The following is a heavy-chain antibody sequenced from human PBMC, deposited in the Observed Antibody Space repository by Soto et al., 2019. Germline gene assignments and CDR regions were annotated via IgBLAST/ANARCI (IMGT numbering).Heavy chain of an antibody. CDR3: AREAWTKVTNRLHDVFEV. J-gene: IGHJ3*01. CDR2: INPNGGST. D-gene: IGHD4-4*01. CDR1: GYTFTNYY. Sequence: QVQLVQSGAEVKKPGASVRVSCRASGYTFTNYYIDWVRQAPGQVLEWMGIINPNGGSTTYVQKFQGRVTMTRDTSTSTVYMEMSSLRSEDTAVYYCAREAWTKVTNRLHDVFEVWGQGTLVTVSS. V-gene: IGHV1-46*03.